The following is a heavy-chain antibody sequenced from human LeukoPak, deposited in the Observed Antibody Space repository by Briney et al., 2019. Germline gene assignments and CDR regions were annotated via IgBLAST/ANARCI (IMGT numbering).Heavy chain of an antibody. V-gene: IGHV4-39*01. CDR2: IYYSGST. D-gene: IGHD4-11*01. J-gene: IGHJ5*02. CDR1: GGSIGSSSYY. Sequence: SETLSLTCTVSGGSIGSSSYYWGWIRQPPGKGLEWIGSIYYSGSTYYNPSLKSRVTISVDTSKNQFSLKLSSVTAADTAVYYCARQSTYSNYRFDPWGQGTLVTVSS. CDR3: ARQSTYSNYRFDP.